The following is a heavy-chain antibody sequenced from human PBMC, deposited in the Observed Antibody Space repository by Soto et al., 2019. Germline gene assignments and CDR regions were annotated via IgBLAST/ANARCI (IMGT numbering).Heavy chain of an antibody. CDR1: EFTVSSNY. Sequence: GSLRLSCTASEFTVSSNYMTWVRQAPGTGLEWVSIIYTYGTTYYADSVKGRFTISRDTSKNTLYLQMNNLRVEDTAVYYCARDRIPTGMDVWGQGTTVTVSS. J-gene: IGHJ6*02. CDR2: IYTYGTT. V-gene: IGHV3-66*01. CDR3: ARDRIPTGMDV.